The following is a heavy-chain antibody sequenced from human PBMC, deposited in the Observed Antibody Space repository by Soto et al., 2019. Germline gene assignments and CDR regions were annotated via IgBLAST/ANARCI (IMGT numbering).Heavy chain of an antibody. V-gene: IGHV3-23*01. CDR2: ISGSGGST. CDR1: GFTFSSYA. D-gene: IGHD3-10*01. Sequence: EVQLLESGGGLVQRGGSLRLSCAASGFTFSSYAMSWVRKAPGKGLEWVSAISGSGGSTYYADSVKGRFTISRDNSKNSMYLQMTSLRAEDTAVYYCAKDPAVVLWFGDLSYYYYYYGMDVWGQGTTVTVSS. CDR3: AKDPAVVLWFGDLSYYYYYYGMDV. J-gene: IGHJ6*02.